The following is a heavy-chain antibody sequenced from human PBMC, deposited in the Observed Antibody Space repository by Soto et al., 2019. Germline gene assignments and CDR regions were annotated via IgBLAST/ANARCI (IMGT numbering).Heavy chain of an antibody. Sequence: QVQLVQSGAEVKKPGSSVKVSCNASGGTFSSYAFSWVRQAPGQGLEWMGGIIPIFGTANYAQKFQGRVTXSADEATSTAYMELSSLRSEDTAVYYCARVRVRFLEWLGSEGWGQGTLVTVSS. CDR2: IIPIFGTA. J-gene: IGHJ4*02. CDR3: ARVRVRFLEWLGSEG. V-gene: IGHV1-69*12. D-gene: IGHD3-3*01. CDR1: GGTFSSYA.